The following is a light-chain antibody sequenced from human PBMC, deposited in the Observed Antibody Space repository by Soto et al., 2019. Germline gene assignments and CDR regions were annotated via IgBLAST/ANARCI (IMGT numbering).Light chain of an antibody. J-gene: IGLJ2*01. CDR2: NND. Sequence: QSVLTQPPSASGTPGQRVTISCSGSSSNIGSNTVNWYQQLPETAPKLLIYNNDQRPSGVPARFSGSKSGTSASLAISGLQSEDEADYYCAAWDDSLNGVVFAGGTQLTVL. CDR3: AAWDDSLNGVV. CDR1: SSNIGSNT. V-gene: IGLV1-44*01.